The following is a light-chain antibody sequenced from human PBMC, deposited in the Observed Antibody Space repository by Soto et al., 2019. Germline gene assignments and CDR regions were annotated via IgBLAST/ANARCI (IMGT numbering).Light chain of an antibody. V-gene: IGKV3-11*01. CDR3: QQRSNWRGVFT. J-gene: IGKJ3*01. CDR2: DAS. Sequence: EIVLTQSPATPSLSPGERATLSCRASQSVSSYLAWYQQKPGQAPRLLIYDASNRATGIPARFSGSGSGTDFTLTISSLEPEDFAVYYCQQRSNWRGVFTFGPGTKVDIK. CDR1: QSVSSY.